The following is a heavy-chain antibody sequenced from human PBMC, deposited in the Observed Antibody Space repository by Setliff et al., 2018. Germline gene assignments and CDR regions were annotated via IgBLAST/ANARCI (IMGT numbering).Heavy chain of an antibody. CDR3: ARGGYSYGY. J-gene: IGHJ4*01. V-gene: IGHV3-7*04. Sequence: GGSLRLSCAASGFTFSTFWMSWVRQAPGKGLEWVANIKQDGSETYHVDSVKGRFTISRDNPNNSLYLQMNNLRAEDTAVYYCARGGYSYGYWGHGTLVTVSS. CDR2: IKQDGSET. CDR1: GFTFSTFW. D-gene: IGHD5-18*01.